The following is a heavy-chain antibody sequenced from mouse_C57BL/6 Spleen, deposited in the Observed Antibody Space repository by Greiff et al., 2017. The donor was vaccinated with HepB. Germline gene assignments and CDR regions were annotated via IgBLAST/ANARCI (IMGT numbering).Heavy chain of an antibody. CDR2: IWSGGST. CDR1: GFSLTSYG. Sequence: VKLVESGPGLVQPSQSLSITCTVSGFSLTSYGVHWVRQSPGKGLEWLGVIWSGGSTDYNAAFISRLSISKDNSKSQVFFKMNSLQADDTAIYYCARTPYDYDGRGYAMDYWGQGTSVTVSS. J-gene: IGHJ4*01. CDR3: ARTPYDYDGRGYAMDY. D-gene: IGHD2-4*01. V-gene: IGHV2-2*01.